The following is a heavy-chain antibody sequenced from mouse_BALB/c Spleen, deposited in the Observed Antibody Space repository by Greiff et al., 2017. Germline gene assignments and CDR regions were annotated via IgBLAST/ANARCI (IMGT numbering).Heavy chain of an antibody. D-gene: IGHD2-2*01. CDR1: GFNIKDYY. CDR2: IDPENGNT. V-gene: IGHV14-1*02. CDR3: ARGNGYDDGGFAY. J-gene: IGHJ3*01. Sequence: EVQRVESGAELVRPGALVKLSCKASGFNIKDYYMHWVKQRPEQGLEWIGWIDPENGNTIYDPKFQGKASITADTSSNTAYLQLSSLTSEDTAVYYCARGNGYDDGGFAYWGQGTLVTVSA.